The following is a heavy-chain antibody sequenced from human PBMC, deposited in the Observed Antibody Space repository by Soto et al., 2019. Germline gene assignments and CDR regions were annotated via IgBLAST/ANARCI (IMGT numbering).Heavy chain of an antibody. CDR3: ATSSVSRLLSLWYFDL. CDR2: ISYSVNT. CDR1: VGSISSSPSY. D-gene: IGHD3-3*02. V-gene: IGHV4-39*01. Sequence: SEPLSHPCNVSVGSISSSPSYWCWFRQPPGKALEWIGSISYSVNTYYNPSLKSRVTISIDTSKNQFSLQLSSVTAADTAVYYCATSSVSRLLSLWYFDLWGRGTLVTV. J-gene: IGHJ2*01.